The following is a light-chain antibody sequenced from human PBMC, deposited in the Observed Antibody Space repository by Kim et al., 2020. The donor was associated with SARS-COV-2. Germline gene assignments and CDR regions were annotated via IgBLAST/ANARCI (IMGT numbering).Light chain of an antibody. V-gene: IGKV3-11*01. CDR1: QSVSSY. CDR3: QQRSNWPLT. CDR2: DAS. J-gene: IGKJ4*01. Sequence: LSPGERATLSCRASQSVSSYLAWYQQKPGQAPRLLIYDASNRATGIPARFSGSGSGTDFTLTITSLEPEDFAVYYCQQRSNWPLTFGGGTKVDIK.